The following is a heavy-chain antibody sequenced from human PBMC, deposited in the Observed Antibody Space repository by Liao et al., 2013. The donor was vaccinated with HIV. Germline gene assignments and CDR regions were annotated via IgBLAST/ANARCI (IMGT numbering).Heavy chain of an antibody. CDR3: ARGPRGTVTGPVRFDY. CDR2: IYTSGST. J-gene: IGHJ4*02. D-gene: IGHD6-19*01. CDR1: GGSFSGYY. Sequence: QVQLQQWGAGLLKPSETLSLTCAVYGGSFSGYYWSWIRQPPGKGLEWIGRIYTSGSTNYNPSLKSRVTISVDTSKNQFSLKLSSVTAADTAVYYCARGPRGTVTGPVRFDYWGQGTLVTVSS. V-gene: IGHV4-34*01.